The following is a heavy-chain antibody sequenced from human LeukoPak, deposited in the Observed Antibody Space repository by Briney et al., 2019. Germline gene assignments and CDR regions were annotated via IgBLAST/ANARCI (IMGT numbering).Heavy chain of an antibody. CDR1: GFTFSSYG. CDR2: ISGSGGST. J-gene: IGHJ4*02. D-gene: IGHD3-10*01. Sequence: GGTLRLSCAASGFTFSSYGMSWVRQAPGKGLEWVSAISGSGGSTYYADSVKGRFTISRDNSKNTLYLQMNSLRVEDTAVYYCAKVAKYYYGPETYYFFEQWGQGTPVTASS. CDR3: AKVAKYYYGPETYYFFEQ. V-gene: IGHV3-23*01.